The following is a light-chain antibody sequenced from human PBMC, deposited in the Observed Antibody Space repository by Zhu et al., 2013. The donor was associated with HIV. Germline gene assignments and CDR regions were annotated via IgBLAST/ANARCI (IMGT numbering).Light chain of an antibody. V-gene: IGLV2-14*01. J-gene: IGLJ3*02. CDR1: SGDIGSYNY. CDR3: SSYTINTLQL. Sequence: QSALAQPASVSGSPGQSITISCTGTSGDIGSYNYVSWYQQHPGKAPKVMIYEVSNRPSGVSNRFSGSKSGNTASLTISGLQAEDEGDYYCSSYTINTLQLFGGGTKVTVL. CDR2: EVS.